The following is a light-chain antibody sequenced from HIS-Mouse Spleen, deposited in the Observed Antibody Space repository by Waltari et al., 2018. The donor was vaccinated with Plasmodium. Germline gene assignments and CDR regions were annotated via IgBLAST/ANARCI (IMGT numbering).Light chain of an antibody. J-gene: IGLJ3*02. CDR1: ALPKQY. V-gene: IGLV3-25*03. CDR2: KDS. CDR3: QSADSSGTPNWV. Sequence: SYELTQPPSVSVSPGQTARITCSGDALPKQYAYWYQQKPGQAPVLVIYKDSERPSGIPGRFSGSSSGKTGTLTISGVQAEDEADYYCQSADSSGTPNWVFGGGTKLTVL.